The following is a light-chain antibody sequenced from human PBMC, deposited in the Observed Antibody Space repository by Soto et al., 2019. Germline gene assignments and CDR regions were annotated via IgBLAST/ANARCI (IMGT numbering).Light chain of an antibody. V-gene: IGKV3-20*01. CDR1: QSVSRSY. CDR3: QQYDGSPPFT. J-gene: IGKJ3*01. CDR2: DAS. Sequence: EIVLTQSPGTLSLSPGERATLSCRASQSVSRSYLAWYQQKPGQAPRLLIYDASSRATGIPDRFSGSGSGTDFTLTISKLEPEDSAVYYCQQYDGSPPFTFGPGTKVDIK.